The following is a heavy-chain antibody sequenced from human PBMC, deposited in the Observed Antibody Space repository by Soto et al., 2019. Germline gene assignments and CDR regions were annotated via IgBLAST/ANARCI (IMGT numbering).Heavy chain of an antibody. CDR3: ARARSAGNRGGDCYPQAYWYFGL. CDR2: IIPIFGTA. J-gene: IGHJ2*01. Sequence: QVQLVQSGAEVKKPGSSVKVSCKASGGTFSSYAISWVRQAPGQGLEWMGGIIPIFGTANYAQKFQGRVTIAADESTSTAYMELSSLRSEDTAVYYCARARSAGNRGGDCYPQAYWYFGLWGRGTLVTVSS. D-gene: IGHD2-21*02. CDR1: GGTFSSYA. V-gene: IGHV1-69*01.